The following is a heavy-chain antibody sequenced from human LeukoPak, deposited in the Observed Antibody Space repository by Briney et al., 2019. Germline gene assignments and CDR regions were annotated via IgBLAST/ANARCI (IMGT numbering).Heavy chain of an antibody. CDR3: AKDPVTMVRGVAGYFDY. J-gene: IGHJ4*02. CDR1: GFTFSNYG. V-gene: IGHV3-33*06. D-gene: IGHD3-10*01. CDR2: IWYDGSNK. Sequence: GGSLRLSCAASGFTFSNYGMHWVRQAPGKGLEWVAVIWYDGSNKYYADSVKGRFTMSRDSSKNTLYLQMNSLRAEDTAVYYCAKDPVTMVRGVAGYFDYWGQGTLVTVSS.